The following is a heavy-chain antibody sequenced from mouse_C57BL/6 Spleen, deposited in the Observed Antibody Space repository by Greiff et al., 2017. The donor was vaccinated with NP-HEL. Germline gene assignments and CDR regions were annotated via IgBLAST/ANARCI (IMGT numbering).Heavy chain of an antibody. D-gene: IGHD5-1*01. CDR2: IDPETGGT. CDR3: TPSSTSPWFAY. J-gene: IGHJ3*01. CDR1: GYTFTDYE. V-gene: IGHV1-15*01. Sequence: QVQLQQSGAELVRPGASVTLSCKASGYTFTDYEMHWVKQTPVHGLEWIGAIDPETGGTAYNQKFKGKAILTADKSSSTAYMELRSLTSEDSSVYSCTPSSTSPWFAYWRHGPLLPLS.